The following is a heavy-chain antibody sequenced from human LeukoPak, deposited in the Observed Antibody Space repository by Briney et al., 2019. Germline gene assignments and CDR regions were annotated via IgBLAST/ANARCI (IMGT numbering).Heavy chain of an antibody. J-gene: IGHJ4*02. CDR1: GGTFSSYA. CDR3: AREIAVAGSLDY. D-gene: IGHD6-19*01. Sequence: SVKVFCKASGGTFSSYAISWVRQAPGQGLEWMGGIIPIFGTANYAQKFQGRVTITADESTSTAYMELSSLRSEDTAVYYCAREIAVAGSLDYWGQGTLVTVSS. CDR2: IIPIFGTA. V-gene: IGHV1-69*13.